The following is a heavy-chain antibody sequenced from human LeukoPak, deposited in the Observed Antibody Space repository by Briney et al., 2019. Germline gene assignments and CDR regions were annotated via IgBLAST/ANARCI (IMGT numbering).Heavy chain of an antibody. J-gene: IGHJ5*02. CDR1: GFIFSSYG. V-gene: IGHV3-33*01. Sequence: PGGSLRLSCAASGFIFSSYGMHWVRQAPGKGLEWVVIIWYDGSKKYYADSVKGRFSISRDNSGNMLYLQMNSLRADDTAVYYCARDGISRTWYRWFDPWGQGTLVTVSS. D-gene: IGHD3-3*02. CDR3: ARDGISRTWYRWFDP. CDR2: IWYDGSKK.